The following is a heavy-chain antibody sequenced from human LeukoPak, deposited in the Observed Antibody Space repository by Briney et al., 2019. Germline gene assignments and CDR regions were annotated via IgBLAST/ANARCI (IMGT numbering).Heavy chain of an antibody. Sequence: GASVKVSCKASGYTFTSYGTSWVRQAPGQGLEWMGWISGYNGNTNYAQKLQGRVTMTRDTSTSTVYMELSSLRSEDTAVYYCARVRFPYDEVHFDYWGQGTLVTVSS. D-gene: IGHD5-12*01. CDR3: ARVRFPYDEVHFDY. V-gene: IGHV1-18*01. J-gene: IGHJ4*02. CDR1: GYTFTSYG. CDR2: ISGYNGNT.